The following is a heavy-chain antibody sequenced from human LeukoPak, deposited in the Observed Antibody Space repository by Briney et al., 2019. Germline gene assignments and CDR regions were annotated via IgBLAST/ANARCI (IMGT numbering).Heavy chain of an antibody. CDR2: ISSNGGST. V-gene: IGHV3-64*01. J-gene: IGHJ5*02. CDR1: GFTFSSYA. D-gene: IGHD6-13*01. CDR3: ARDYGYSSSYGPTNWFDP. Sequence: GGSLRLSCAASGFTFSSYAMHWVRQAPGKGLEYVSAISSNGGSTYYATSVKGRFTISRDNSKNTLYLQMGSLRAEDMAVYYCARDYGYSSSYGPTNWFDPWGQGTLVTVSS.